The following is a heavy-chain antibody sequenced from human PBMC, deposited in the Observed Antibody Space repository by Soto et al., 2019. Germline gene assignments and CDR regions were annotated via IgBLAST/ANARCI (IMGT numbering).Heavy chain of an antibody. Sequence: ASVKVSCKASGYTFTSYYMHWVRQAPGQGLEWMGIINPSGVSTSYAQKFQGRVTMTRDTSTSAVYMELSSLRSEDTAVYYCAGTIAVAGNAFDIWGQGTMVTVSS. V-gene: IGHV1-46*01. CDR1: GYTFTSYY. CDR2: INPSGVST. J-gene: IGHJ3*02. D-gene: IGHD6-19*01. CDR3: AGTIAVAGNAFDI.